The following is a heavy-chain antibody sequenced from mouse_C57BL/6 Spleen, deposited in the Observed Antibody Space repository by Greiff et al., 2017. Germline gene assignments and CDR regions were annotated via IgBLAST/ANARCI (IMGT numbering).Heavy chain of an antibody. V-gene: IGHV14-3*01. CDR2: IDPANGNT. J-gene: IGHJ2*01. CDR3: ARGLTGTFYFDY. Sequence: VHVKQSVAELVRPGASVKLSCTASGFNIKNTYMHWVKQRPEQGLEWIGRIDPANGNTKYAPKFQGKATITADTSSNTAYLQLSSLTSEDTAIYYCARGLTGTFYFDYWGQGTTLTVSS. D-gene: IGHD4-1*01. CDR1: GFNIKNTY.